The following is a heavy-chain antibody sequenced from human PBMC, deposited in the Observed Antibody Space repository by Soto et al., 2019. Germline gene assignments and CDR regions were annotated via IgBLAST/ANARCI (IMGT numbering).Heavy chain of an antibody. Sequence: QVQLVQSGAEVKKPGSSVKVSCKASGGSLSNYGISWVRQAPGQGLEWMGAIIPVFGTPNYAQKFPDRVTTXAXXSTTTVYMEVRSLPSEDTSVYYCASGAATKIAVPPFSAMDVWGQGTTVTVSS. V-gene: IGHV1-69*12. CDR1: GGSLSNYG. D-gene: IGHD3-22*01. J-gene: IGHJ6*02. CDR2: IIPVFGTP. CDR3: ASGAATKIAVPPFSAMDV.